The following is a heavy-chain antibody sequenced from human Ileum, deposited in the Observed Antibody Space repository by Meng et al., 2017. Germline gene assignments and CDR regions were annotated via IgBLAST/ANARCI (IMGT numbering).Heavy chain of an antibody. CDR2: IFYSGST. V-gene: IGHV4-31*03. CDR3: ARVRRGLGLRFDP. Sequence: VRLQEAGPGLVKPSQPLSLTCTVSGGSISSGGYYWGWIRQHPGKGLEWIGYIFYSGSTYYNSSLKSRINISVDTSKNQFSLKVSSVTAADTAVYYCARVRRGLGLRFDPWGQGTLVTVSS. J-gene: IGHJ5*02. D-gene: IGHD3/OR15-3a*01. CDR1: GGSISSGGYY.